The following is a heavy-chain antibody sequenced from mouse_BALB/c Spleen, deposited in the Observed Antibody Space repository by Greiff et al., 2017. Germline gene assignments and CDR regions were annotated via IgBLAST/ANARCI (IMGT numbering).Heavy chain of an antibody. V-gene: IGHV3-2*02. CDR3: ARAPTVVAPMDY. D-gene: IGHD1-1*01. CDR2: ISYSGST. J-gene: IGHJ4*01. CDR1: GYSITSDYA. Sequence: EVHLVESGPGLVKPSQSLSLTCTVTGYSITSDYAWNWIRQFPGNKLEWMGYISYSGSTSYNPSLKSRISITRDTSKNQFFLQLNSVTTEDTATYYCARAPTVVAPMDYWGQGTSVTVSS.